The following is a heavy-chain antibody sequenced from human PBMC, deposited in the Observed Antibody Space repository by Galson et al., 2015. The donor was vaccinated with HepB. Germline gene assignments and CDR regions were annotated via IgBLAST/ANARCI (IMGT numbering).Heavy chain of an antibody. CDR2: IYWDDDK. D-gene: IGHD3-10*01. J-gene: IGHJ5*02. CDR3: AHGPMVRGVIGWFDP. Sequence: PALVKPTQTPTLSCTFSGFSLSTSGVGVGWIRQPPGKALEWLALIYWDDDKRYSPSLKSRLTITKDTSKNQVVLTMTNMDPVDTATYYCAHGPMVRGVIGWFDPWGQGTLVTVSS. V-gene: IGHV2-5*02. CDR1: GFSLSTSGVG.